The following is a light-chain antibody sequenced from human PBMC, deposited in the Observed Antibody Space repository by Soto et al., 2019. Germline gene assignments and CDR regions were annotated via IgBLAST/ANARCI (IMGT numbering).Light chain of an antibody. V-gene: IGLV2-14*01. CDR2: DVS. CDR1: SSDVGGYNY. Sequence: QSVLTQHASVSGSPGQSITISCTGTSSDVGGYNYVSWYQQHPGKAPKLMIYDVSNRPSGVSNRFSGSKSGNTASLTISGLQAEDEADYYCSSYTSSILFGGGTKVTVL. CDR3: SSYTSSIL. J-gene: IGLJ2*01.